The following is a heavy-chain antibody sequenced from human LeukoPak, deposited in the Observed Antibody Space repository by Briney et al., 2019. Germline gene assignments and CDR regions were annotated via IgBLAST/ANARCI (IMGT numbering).Heavy chain of an antibody. Sequence: VASVKVSCKASGYTITDFGISWVRQAPGQGLEWMGIINPTDGSTSYAQNFQGRVTVTRDTSTSTVYMELSSLRSEDTAVYYCARVSDIVYSRGFDPWGQGTLVTVSS. CDR3: ARVSDIVYSRGFDP. V-gene: IGHV1-46*01. J-gene: IGHJ5*02. CDR2: INPTDGST. CDR1: GYTITDFG. D-gene: IGHD2-15*01.